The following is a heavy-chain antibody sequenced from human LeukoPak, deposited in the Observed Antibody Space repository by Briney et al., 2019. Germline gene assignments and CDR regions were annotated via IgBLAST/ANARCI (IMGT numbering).Heavy chain of an antibody. D-gene: IGHD6-6*01. CDR2: ISANTSYI. CDR1: GFTLITYS. J-gene: IGHJ4*02. V-gene: IGHV3-21*01. CDR3: ARVDAALDY. Sequence: GGSLRLSCAASGFTLITYSINWVRQAPGKGLEWVSSISANTSYIYYADSVKGRFTISRDNARNSLYLQMNSLRAEDTAIYYCARVDAALDYWGQGTLVTVSS.